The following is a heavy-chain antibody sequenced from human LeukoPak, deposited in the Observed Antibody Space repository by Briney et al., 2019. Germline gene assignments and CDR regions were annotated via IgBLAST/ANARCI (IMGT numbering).Heavy chain of an antibody. CDR2: TYYRSKWYD. Sequence: SQTLSLTCAISGDGVSSKNGAWNWIRQSPSRGLEWLGRTYYRSKWYDEYADSVKGRVTISPDTSKNQFSLHVYSVTPEDTAVYYCARDLGTSGWYTFDFWGRGALVTVSS. J-gene: IGHJ2*01. V-gene: IGHV6-1*01. CDR1: GDGVSSKNGA. D-gene: IGHD6-19*01. CDR3: ARDLGTSGWYTFDF.